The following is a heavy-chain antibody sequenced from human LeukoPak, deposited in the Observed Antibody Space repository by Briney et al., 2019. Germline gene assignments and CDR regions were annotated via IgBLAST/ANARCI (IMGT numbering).Heavy chain of an antibody. Sequence: GGSLRLSCAPSGFTFSSYGIHWVRQAPGKGLEWVAVISYDGSNKYYADSVKGRFTISRDNSKNTLYLQMNSLRAEDTAVYYCAKDGHYYDSSGYYDRDYWGQGTLVTVSS. CDR1: GFTFSSYG. J-gene: IGHJ4*02. CDR2: ISYDGSNK. D-gene: IGHD3-22*01. V-gene: IGHV3-30*18. CDR3: AKDGHYYDSSGYYDRDY.